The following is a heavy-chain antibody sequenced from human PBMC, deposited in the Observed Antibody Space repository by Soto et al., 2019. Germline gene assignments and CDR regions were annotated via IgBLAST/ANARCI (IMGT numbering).Heavy chain of an antibody. V-gene: IGHV3-23*01. CDR1: GFTFSSYA. CDR2: ISGSGGST. J-gene: IGHJ4*02. D-gene: IGHD5-18*01. Sequence: EVQLLESGGGLVQPGGSLRLSCVASGFTFSSYAMSWVRQAPGKGLEWVSAISGSGGSTYYADSVKGRFTISRDNSKNTLYLQMNSLRAEDTAVYYCAPFRRGYSYADGYFDYWGQGTLVTVSS. CDR3: APFRRGYSYADGYFDY.